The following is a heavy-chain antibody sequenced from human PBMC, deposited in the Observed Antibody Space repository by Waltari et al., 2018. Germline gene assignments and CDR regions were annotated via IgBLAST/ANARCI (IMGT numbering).Heavy chain of an antibody. CDR1: GGSFSGYY. V-gene: IGHV4-34*01. D-gene: IGHD3-9*01. J-gene: IGHJ4*02. Sequence: QVQLQQWGAGLLKPSETLSLTCAVYGGSFSGYYWSWIRQPPGKGLEWIGEINHSGSTNYNPSLKSRVTISVDTSKNQFSLKLSSGTAADTAVYYCAREYYDILTGYYTVRYLDYWGQGTLVTVSS. CDR2: INHSGST. CDR3: AREYYDILTGYYTVRYLDY.